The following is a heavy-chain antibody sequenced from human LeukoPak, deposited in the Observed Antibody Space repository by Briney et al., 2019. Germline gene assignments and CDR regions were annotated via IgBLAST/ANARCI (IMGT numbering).Heavy chain of an antibody. CDR1: GFTVSSNY. CDR2: ISSSGNTI. D-gene: IGHD2-8*01. J-gene: IGHJ6*02. V-gene: IGHV3-48*03. Sequence: GGSLRLSCAASGFTVSSNYMNWVRQAPGKGLEWVSYISSSGNTIYYADSVKGRFTISRDNAGNSLYLQMNSLRAEDTAIYYCARELYPYGMDVWGQGTTVTVS. CDR3: ARELYPYGMDV.